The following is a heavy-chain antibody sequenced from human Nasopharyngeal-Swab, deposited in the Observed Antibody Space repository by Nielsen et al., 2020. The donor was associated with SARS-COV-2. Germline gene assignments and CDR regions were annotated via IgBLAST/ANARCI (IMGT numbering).Heavy chain of an antibody. CDR3: AREWINNFDY. V-gene: IGHV3-30*19. CDR1: GFTFSSYG. J-gene: IGHJ4*02. CDR2: IWYDGSNK. Sequence: GESLKISCAASGFTFSSYGMHWVRQAPGKGLEWVAVIWYDGSNKYYADSVKGRFTISRDNSKNTLYLQMNSLRAEDTAVYYCAREWINNFDYWGQGTLVTVSS. D-gene: IGHD5-12*01.